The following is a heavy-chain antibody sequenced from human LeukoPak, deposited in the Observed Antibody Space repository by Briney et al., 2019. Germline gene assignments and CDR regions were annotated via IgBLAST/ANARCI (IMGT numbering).Heavy chain of an antibody. CDR3: ARKTIAVPGTD. CDR2: INHSGST. CDR1: GGSFSGYY. Sequence: SETLSLTCAVYGGSFSGYYWSWIRQPPGKGLEWIGEINHSGSTNYNPSLKSRVTISVDTSKNQFSLKLSSVTAADTAVYYCARKTIAVPGTDWGQGTLVTVSS. V-gene: IGHV4-34*01. D-gene: IGHD6-13*01. J-gene: IGHJ4*02.